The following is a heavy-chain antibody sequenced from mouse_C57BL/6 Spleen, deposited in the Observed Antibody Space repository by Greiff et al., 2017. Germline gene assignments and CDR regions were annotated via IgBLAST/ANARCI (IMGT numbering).Heavy chain of an antibody. CDR1: GYAFSSSW. Sequence: VKLQESGPELVKPGASVQISCKASGYAFSSSWMNWVKQRPGKGLEWIGRIYPGDGDTNYNGKFKGKATLTADKSSSTAYMQLSSLTSEDSAVYFCARRSYYYGSSYGYFDVWGTGTTVTVSS. CDR3: ARRSYYYGSSYGYFDV. J-gene: IGHJ1*03. V-gene: IGHV1-82*01. CDR2: IYPGDGDT. D-gene: IGHD1-1*01.